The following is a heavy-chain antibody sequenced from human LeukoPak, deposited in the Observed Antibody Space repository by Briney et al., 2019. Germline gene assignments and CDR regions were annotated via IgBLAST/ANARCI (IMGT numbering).Heavy chain of an antibody. CDR1: GYTFTSYD. CDR2: MNPNSGNT. V-gene: IGHV1-8*03. D-gene: IGHD3-16*02. CDR3: ASGGYGYVWGSYRFPFDP. J-gene: IGHJ5*02. Sequence: GASVKVSCKASGYTFTSYDINWVRQATGQGLEWMGWMNPNSGNTGYAQKFQGRVTITRNTSISTAYMELSSLRSEDTAVYYCASGGYGYVWGSYRFPFDPWGQGTLVTVSS.